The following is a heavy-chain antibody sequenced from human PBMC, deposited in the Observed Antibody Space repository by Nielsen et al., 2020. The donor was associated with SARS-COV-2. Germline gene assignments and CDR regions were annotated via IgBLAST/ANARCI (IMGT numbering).Heavy chain of an antibody. V-gene: IGHV3-30*18. CDR1: GFTFSSYG. CDR3: AKDQRGYSYDGGYYYYGMDV. Sequence: GESLKISCAASGFTFSSYGMHWVRQAPGKGLEWVAVISYDGSNKYYADSVKGRFTISRDNSKNTLYLQMNSLRAEDTAVYYCAKDQRGYSYDGGYYYYGMDVWGQGTTVTVSS. D-gene: IGHD5-18*01. CDR2: ISYDGSNK. J-gene: IGHJ6*02.